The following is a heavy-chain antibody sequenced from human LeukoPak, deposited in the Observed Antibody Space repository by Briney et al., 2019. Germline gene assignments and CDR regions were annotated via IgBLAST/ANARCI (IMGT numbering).Heavy chain of an antibody. V-gene: IGHV3-30*02. D-gene: IGHD4-17*01. J-gene: IGHJ4*02. CDR1: GFTFSSYG. CDR2: IRYDGSNK. Sequence: GGSLRLSCAASGFTFSSYGMHWVRQAPGKGLEWVAFIRYDGSNKYYADSVKGRFTISRDNSKNTLYLQMNSLRAEDTAVYYCAKALHYGDYTFDFGYWGQGTLVTVSS. CDR3: AKALHYGDYTFDFGY.